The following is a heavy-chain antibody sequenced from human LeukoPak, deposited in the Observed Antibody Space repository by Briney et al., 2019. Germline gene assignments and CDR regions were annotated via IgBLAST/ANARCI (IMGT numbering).Heavy chain of an antibody. CDR3: ARGLGAYSSGWYAFDI. V-gene: IGHV3-7*01. CDR2: IKQDGSEK. CDR1: GFTFSSYW. D-gene: IGHD6-19*01. Sequence: GGSLRLSCAASGFTFSSYWMSWVHQAPGKGLEWVANIKQDGSEKYYVDSVKGRFTISRDNAKNSLYLQMNSLRAEDTAVYYCARGLGAYSSGWYAFDIWGQGTMVTVSS. J-gene: IGHJ3*02.